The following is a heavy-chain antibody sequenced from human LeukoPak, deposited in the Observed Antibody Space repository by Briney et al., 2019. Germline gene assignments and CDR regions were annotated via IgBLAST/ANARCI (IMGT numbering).Heavy chain of an antibody. V-gene: IGHV4-39*01. CDR2: ISYSGSS. Sequence: SETLSLTCTVSGGSISSSSYYWGWIRQPPGKGLEWIGSISYSGSSYYNRSLKSRVTISVDTSKNQFSLKLRSVTAADTAVYYCARLPARLSWFDPWGQGTLVTVSS. CDR3: ARLPARLSWFDP. D-gene: IGHD2-2*01. J-gene: IGHJ5*02. CDR1: GGSISSSSYY.